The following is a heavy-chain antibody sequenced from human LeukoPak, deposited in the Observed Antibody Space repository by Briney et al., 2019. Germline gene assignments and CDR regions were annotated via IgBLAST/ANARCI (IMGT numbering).Heavy chain of an antibody. CDR1: GYRLSEIS. Sequence: APVKVSCKVSGYRLSEISIHWVRQSAGKGLEWMGGFDPEEGEVIYAEKLQSRMTMTEDTLTDTSYMELINLKFDDTAVYYCATLFSWGQGTLVTVSS. D-gene: IGHD2/OR15-2a*01. CDR3: ATLFS. J-gene: IGHJ5*02. V-gene: IGHV1-24*01. CDR2: FDPEEGEV.